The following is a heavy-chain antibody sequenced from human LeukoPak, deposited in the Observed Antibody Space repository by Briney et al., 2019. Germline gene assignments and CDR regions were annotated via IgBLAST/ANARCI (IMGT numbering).Heavy chain of an antibody. Sequence: PGGSLRLSCAASGFTFSDYDMSWIRQAPGKGLEWVSYISSSSSYTKYADSVKGRFTISRDNAKNSLYLQMNSLRAEDTAVYYCARDGGIIDYWGKGTLVPVSS. V-gene: IGHV3-11*05. D-gene: IGHD3-16*01. CDR1: GFTFSDYD. J-gene: IGHJ4*02. CDR3: ARDGGIIDY. CDR2: ISSSSSYT.